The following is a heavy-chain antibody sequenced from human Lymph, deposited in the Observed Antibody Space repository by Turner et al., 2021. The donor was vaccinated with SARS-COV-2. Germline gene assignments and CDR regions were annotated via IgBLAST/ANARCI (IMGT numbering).Heavy chain of an antibody. J-gene: IGHJ4*02. D-gene: IGHD5-12*01. V-gene: IGHV3-43*02. Sequence: DVQLVEAGGGVVQPGGSLRLSCAASGFTFDDYAMHWFRQAPGQGLAWVSLIRVAGGSTYYADSVNARFTISRDDSNSSKSLHINSLRTEDTALYYCAKEGLSGRRLQFVPYFAYWGQGTLVSVSS. CDR3: AKEGLSGRRLQFVPYFAY. CDR2: IRVAGGST. CDR1: GFTFDDYA.